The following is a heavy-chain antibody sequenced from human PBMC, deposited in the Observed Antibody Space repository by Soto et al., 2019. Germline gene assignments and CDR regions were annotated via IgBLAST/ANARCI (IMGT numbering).Heavy chain of an antibody. J-gene: IGHJ4*02. D-gene: IGHD2-15*01. CDR3: ARDIGYSSFDY. CDR1: GFSFRNYW. CDR2: INHDGCEQ. V-gene: IGHV3-7*01. Sequence: ESGGDLVQPGGSLRLSCAVSGFSFRNYWMSWVRQAPGKGLEWVANINHDGCEQNFLDSVKGRFTISRDNGKNSLFLQMNSLRAEDTAVYYCARDIGYSSFDYWGQGTLVTVSS.